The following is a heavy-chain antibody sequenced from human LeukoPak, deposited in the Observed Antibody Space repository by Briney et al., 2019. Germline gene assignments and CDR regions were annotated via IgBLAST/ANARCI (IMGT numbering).Heavy chain of an antibody. V-gene: IGHV3-21*01. CDR3: AREGILLGPMDV. CDR2: ISSSSSYI. J-gene: IGHJ6*04. Sequence: GGSLRLSCAASGFTFSSYSINWARQAPGKGLEWVSSISSSSSYIYYADSVKGRFTISRDNAKNSLYLQMNSLRAEDTAVYYCAREGILLGPMDVWGKGTTVTVSS. CDR1: GFTFSSYS. D-gene: IGHD2-15*01.